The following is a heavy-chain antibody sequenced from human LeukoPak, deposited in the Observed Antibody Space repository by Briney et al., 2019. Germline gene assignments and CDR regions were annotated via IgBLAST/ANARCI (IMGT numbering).Heavy chain of an antibody. CDR2: IYTSGST. CDR3: ASVRRGFGESSKYYSYYYMDV. CDR1: GGSINSGSYY. V-gene: IGHV4-61*02. J-gene: IGHJ6*03. D-gene: IGHD3-10*01. Sequence: SETLSLTCTVSGGSINSGSYYWNWIRQPAGKGLEWIGRIYTSGSTNYNPSLKSRVTISVDTSKNQFSLKLNSVTAADTAVYFCASVRRGFGESSKYYSYYYMDVWGNGTTVTISS.